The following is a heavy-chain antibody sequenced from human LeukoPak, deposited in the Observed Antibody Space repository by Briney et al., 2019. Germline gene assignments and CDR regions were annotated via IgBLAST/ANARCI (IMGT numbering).Heavy chain of an antibody. J-gene: IGHJ5*02. CDR2: ISSSSSTI. D-gene: IGHD2-2*01. CDR1: GFTFSSYS. Sequence: GGSLRLSCAASGFTFSSYSMNWVRQAPGKGLEWVSYISSSSSTIYYADSVKGRFTISRDNAKNSLYLQMNSLRAEDTAVYYCARDRCSSTSCQWFDPWGQGTLVTVSS. CDR3: ARDRCSSTSCQWFDP. V-gene: IGHV3-48*04.